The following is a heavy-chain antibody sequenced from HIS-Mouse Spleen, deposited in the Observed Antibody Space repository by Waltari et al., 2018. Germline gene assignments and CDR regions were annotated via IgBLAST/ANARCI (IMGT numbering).Heavy chain of an antibody. CDR2: IYYSGST. D-gene: IGHD6-13*01. J-gene: IGHJ2*01. V-gene: IGHV4-39*07. CDR1: GGSISRSSYY. Sequence: QLQLQESGPGLVKPSETLSLTCTVSGGSISRSSYYWGWIRQPPGKGLEGIGSIYYSGSTSYNPSLKSGVTISVDTSKNQFALKLSSVTAADTAVDYCAREIPYSSSWYDWYFDLWGRGTLVTVSS. CDR3: AREIPYSSSWYDWYFDL.